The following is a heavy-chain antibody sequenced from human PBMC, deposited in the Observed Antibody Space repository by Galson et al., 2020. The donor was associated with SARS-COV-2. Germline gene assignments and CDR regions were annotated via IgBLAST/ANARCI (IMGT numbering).Heavy chain of an antibody. D-gene: IGHD3-22*01. J-gene: IGHJ4*02. V-gene: IGHV2-5*02. Sequence: SGPTLVKPTQTLTLTCTLSGFSIRASGVGVGWIRQPPGKALEWLTLIYWDDEIRYSPSLRTRLTITKDTSKEQVALVMTNVDPLDTGTYFCARLGGYSLNHFDLWGQGLLVTVSS. CDR3: ARLGGYSLNHFDL. CDR1: GFSIRASGVG. CDR2: IYWDDEI.